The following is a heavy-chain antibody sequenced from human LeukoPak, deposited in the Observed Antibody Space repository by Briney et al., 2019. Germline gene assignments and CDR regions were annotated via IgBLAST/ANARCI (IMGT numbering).Heavy chain of an antibody. J-gene: IGHJ4*02. CDR1: GGSISNYY. D-gene: IGHD6-19*01. CDR3: ARLRSGSGWYAY. CDR2: IYSSGST. Sequence: PSETLSLTCTVSGGSISNYYWSWIRQPAGKGLEWIGRIYSSGSTNYNPSLKSRVTMSVDTSKNQFSVKLSSVAAADTAVYYCARLRSGSGWYAYWGQGTLVTVSS. V-gene: IGHV4-4*07.